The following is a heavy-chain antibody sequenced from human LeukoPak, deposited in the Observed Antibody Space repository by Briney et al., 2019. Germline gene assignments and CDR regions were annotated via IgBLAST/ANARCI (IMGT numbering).Heavy chain of an antibody. CDR3: AKKQYYYDSSGYDY. V-gene: IGHV3-23*01. D-gene: IGHD3-22*01. CDR1: GLTFSSYA. CDR2: ISGSGDST. J-gene: IGHJ4*02. Sequence: GGSLRLSCAASGLTFSSYAMNWVRQAPGKGLEWVSAISGSGDSTYYADSVKGRFTISRDNSKNTLYLQMNSLRAEDTAVYYCAKKQYYYDSSGYDYWGQGTLVTVSS.